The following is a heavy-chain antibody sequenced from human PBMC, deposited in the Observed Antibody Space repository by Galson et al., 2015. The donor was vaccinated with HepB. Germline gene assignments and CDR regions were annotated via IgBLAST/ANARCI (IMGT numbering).Heavy chain of an antibody. J-gene: IGHJ5*02. CDR1: GFTFSSYW. D-gene: IGHD6-6*01. CDR3: ARGRWKTLGSSGPSSSRLRAGWFDP. Sequence: SLRLSCAASGFTFSSYWMHWVRQAPGKGLVWVSRINSDGSSTSYADSVNGRVTISVDTSKNQFSLKLSFVTAADTAVYYCARGRWKTLGSSGPSSSRLRAGWFDPWGQGTLVTVSS. V-gene: IGHV3-74*01. CDR2: INSDGSST.